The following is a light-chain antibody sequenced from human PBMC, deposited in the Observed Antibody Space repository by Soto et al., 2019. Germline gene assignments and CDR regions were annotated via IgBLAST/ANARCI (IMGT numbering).Light chain of an antibody. J-gene: IGKJ1*01. Sequence: DIQDTQSPSPLSASVADRFTITCRASQIINNWLAWYQQKPGKAPNLLIYDASKLESGVPSRFSGSRSGTEFTLTISSLQPDDLATYFCQQYHNYWTFGQGTKVDIK. V-gene: IGKV1-5*01. CDR1: QIINNW. CDR3: QQYHNYWT. CDR2: DAS.